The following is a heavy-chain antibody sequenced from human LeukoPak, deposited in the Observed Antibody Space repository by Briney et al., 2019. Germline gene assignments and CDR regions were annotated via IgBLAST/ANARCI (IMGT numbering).Heavy chain of an antibody. D-gene: IGHD2-21*01. Sequence: PGGSLRLSCAASGFTVSRNYMSWVRQAPGRGLEWLSVIYGGGSTYYAGSVKGRFTISRDDSKNTLYLHMNSLRAEDTAVYYCAKDGFLLWRGAFDIWGQGTMVTVSS. CDR1: GFTVSRNY. V-gene: IGHV3-66*01. CDR2: IYGGGST. J-gene: IGHJ3*02. CDR3: AKDGFLLWRGAFDI.